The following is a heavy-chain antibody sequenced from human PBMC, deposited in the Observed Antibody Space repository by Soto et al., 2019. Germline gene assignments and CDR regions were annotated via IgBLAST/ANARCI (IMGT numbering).Heavy chain of an antibody. Sequence: QVQLVQSGAEVKKPGSSVKVSCKASGGTFSSYAISWVRQAPGQWLEWMGVIIPIFGTANYAQKFQGRVTITAHKSTSTAYIELGSLRSEDTAVYYCATGYCSGGSCYALDDQLPPRCYYYYGMDVWGQGTTVTVSS. D-gene: IGHD2-15*01. CDR2: IIPIFGTA. CDR1: GGTFSSYA. J-gene: IGHJ6*02. V-gene: IGHV1-69*06. CDR3: ATGYCSGGSCYALDDQLPPRCYYYYGMDV.